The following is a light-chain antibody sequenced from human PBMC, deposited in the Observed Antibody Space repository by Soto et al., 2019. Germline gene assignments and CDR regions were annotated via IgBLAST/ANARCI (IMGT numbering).Light chain of an antibody. CDR3: QQYNSDSGT. V-gene: IGKV1-5*03. Sequence: DIQMTQSPSTLSASLGDRVTITCRASQGINNWLAWYQQKPGKAPRLLVHKVSNLESGVPSRFSGSGSGTEFTLTISSLQPDDFATYYCQQYNSDSGTFGQGTKVEIK. CDR1: QGINNW. J-gene: IGKJ1*01. CDR2: KVS.